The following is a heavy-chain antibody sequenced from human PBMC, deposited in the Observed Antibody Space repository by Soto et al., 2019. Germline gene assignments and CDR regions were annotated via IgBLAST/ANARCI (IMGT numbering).Heavy chain of an antibody. Sequence: QVQLQESGPGLVKPSQTLSLTCTVSGGSISSGGYYWSWIRQHPGKGLEWIGYIYYSGSTDYNPSLKSRVHMSVDSSKNQFSRKLSSVTAADTAVYYCARGASTSAVAGTNWGQGTLVTVSS. CDR2: IYYSGST. CDR1: GGSISSGGYY. D-gene: IGHD6-19*01. J-gene: IGHJ4*02. V-gene: IGHV4-31*03. CDR3: ARGASTSAVAGTN.